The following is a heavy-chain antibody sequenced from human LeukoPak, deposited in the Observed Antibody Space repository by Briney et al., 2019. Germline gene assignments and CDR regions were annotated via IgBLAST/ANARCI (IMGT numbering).Heavy chain of an antibody. CDR1: GGSISSYY. J-gene: IGHJ5*02. CDR3: ARVPRIEAGATGDWFDP. CDR2: IYYSGST. D-gene: IGHD6-13*01. V-gene: IGHV4-59*01. Sequence: SETLSLTCTVSGGSISSYYWSWIRRPPGKGLEWIGFIYYSGSTNYNPSLKSRVTISVDTSKNQFFLNLRSVTAADTAVYYCARVPRIEAGATGDWFDPWGQGTVVTVSS.